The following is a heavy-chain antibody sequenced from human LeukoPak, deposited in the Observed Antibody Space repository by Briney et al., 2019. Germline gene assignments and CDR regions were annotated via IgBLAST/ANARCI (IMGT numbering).Heavy chain of an antibody. CDR1: GGSISSYY. J-gene: IGHJ2*01. CDR2: IYYSGTT. Sequence: SETLSLTCTVSGGSISSYYWSWIRQPPGKGLEWIGYIYYSGTTNYNPSLKSRVSMSVDTPKNQFSLKLSSVTAADTAVYYCARGCRDGYSNYWYFDLWGRGTLVTVSS. D-gene: IGHD5-24*01. CDR3: ARGCRDGYSNYWYFDL. V-gene: IGHV4-59*08.